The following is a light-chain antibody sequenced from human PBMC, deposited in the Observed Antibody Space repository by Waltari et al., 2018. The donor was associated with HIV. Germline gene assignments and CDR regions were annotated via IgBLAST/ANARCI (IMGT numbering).Light chain of an antibody. J-gene: IGKJ5*01. V-gene: IGKV4-1*01. CDR3: QQYYSTPT. Sequence: DIVLTQSPETLSVSLGERAAIHCKSEESVLSSSNSLNYFAWYQQRPGQPPTLLFSEASSRSSGVPARFTASGSRTDFTLTIDDLQADDVAVYFCQQYYSTPTFGRGTRL. CDR2: EAS. CDR1: ESVLSSSNSLNY.